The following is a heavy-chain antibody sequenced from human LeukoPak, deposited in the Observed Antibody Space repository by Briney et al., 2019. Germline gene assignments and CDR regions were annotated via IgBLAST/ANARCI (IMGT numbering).Heavy chain of an antibody. CDR2: INPKSGGT. J-gene: IGHJ4*02. CDR3: ARDFSSITAPPNY. D-gene: IGHD6-6*01. Sequence: GASVKVSCKASGYTFAKSDINWVRQATGQGLEWMGWINPKSGGTKYAQRFQGRVTMTRDTSINTAYMELSSLRSDDTAVYYCARDFSSITAPPNYWGQGTLVTVSS. CDR1: GYTFAKSD. V-gene: IGHV1-2*02.